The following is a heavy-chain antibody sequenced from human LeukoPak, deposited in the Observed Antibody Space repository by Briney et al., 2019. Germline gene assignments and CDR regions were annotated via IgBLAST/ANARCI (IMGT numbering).Heavy chain of an antibody. CDR1: GGSISSYY. CDR3: ARAQCSGGSCYGFGFGY. J-gene: IGHJ4*02. Sequence: PSETLSLTCTVSGGSISSYYWSWIRQPPGEGLEWIGYIYYSGSTNYNPSLKSRVTISVDTSKNQFSLKLSSVTAADTAVYYCARAQCSGGSCYGFGFGYWGQGTLVTVSS. D-gene: IGHD2-15*01. V-gene: IGHV4-59*01. CDR2: IYYSGST.